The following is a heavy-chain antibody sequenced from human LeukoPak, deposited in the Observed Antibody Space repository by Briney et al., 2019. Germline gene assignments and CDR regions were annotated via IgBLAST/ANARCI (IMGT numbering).Heavy chain of an antibody. CDR2: VYDNDIS. V-gene: IGHV4-59*01. Sequence: ETLSLTCSVSGASIRSYFWSWIRPSPGKGLEWIGYVYDNDISNFNPSLESRVTILVDRSKSQFSLKLRSVTAADTAVYYCARGLVLATDDAFDIWGPGTMVTVSS. CDR1: GASIRSYF. D-gene: IGHD5-12*01. CDR3: ARGLVLATDDAFDI. J-gene: IGHJ3*02.